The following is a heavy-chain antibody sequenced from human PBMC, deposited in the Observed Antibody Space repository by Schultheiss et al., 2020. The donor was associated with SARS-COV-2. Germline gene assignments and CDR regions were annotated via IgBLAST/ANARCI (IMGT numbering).Heavy chain of an antibody. CDR2: IYYSGST. J-gene: IGHJ5*02. V-gene: IGHV4-39*07. D-gene: IGHD6-19*01. CDR3: ARDGGSGGSGWYGWFDP. CDR1: GGSISSSSYY. Sequence: SETLSLTCTVSGGSISSSSYYWGWIRQPPGKGLEWIGSIYYSGSTNYNPSLKSRVTISVDTSKNQFSLKLSSVTAADTAVYYCARDGGSGGSGWYGWFDPWGQGTLVTVSS.